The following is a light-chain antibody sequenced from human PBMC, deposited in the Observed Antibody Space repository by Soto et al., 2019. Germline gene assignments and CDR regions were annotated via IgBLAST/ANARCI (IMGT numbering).Light chain of an antibody. Sequence: DIQMTQSPSTLSASVGDRVTITCRASQSIGHLLAWYQQKSGKAPNLLIYDASSLESGVPSRFSGSGSGTEFTLTISSLQPDDFATYYCQQYSDYSPWTFGQGTKVEIK. V-gene: IGKV1-5*01. J-gene: IGKJ1*01. CDR2: DAS. CDR3: QQYSDYSPWT. CDR1: QSIGHL.